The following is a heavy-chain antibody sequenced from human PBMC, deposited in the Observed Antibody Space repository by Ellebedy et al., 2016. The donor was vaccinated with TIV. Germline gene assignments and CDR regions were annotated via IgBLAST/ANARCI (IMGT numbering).Heavy chain of an antibody. CDR1: GASINSYY. J-gene: IGHJ6*02. CDR3: ASWTRPGMDV. D-gene: IGHD3/OR15-3a*01. CDR2: MYTSGTT. V-gene: IGHV4-4*07. Sequence: SETLSLXXTVSGASINSYYWSWIRQPAGKGLEWIGRMYTSGTTKYNPSLESRVIMSGDTSKNQFSLKLSSVTAADTAVYYCASWTRPGMDVWGQGTTVTVSS.